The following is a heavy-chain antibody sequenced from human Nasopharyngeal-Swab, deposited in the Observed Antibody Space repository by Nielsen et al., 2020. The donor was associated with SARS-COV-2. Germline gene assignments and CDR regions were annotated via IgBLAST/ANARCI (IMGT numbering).Heavy chain of an antibody. CDR2: ISSSSSTI. CDR3: ARGSLLRFLEWSKGVFDYYYYGMDV. CDR1: GFTFRSYS. J-gene: IGHJ6*02. D-gene: IGHD3-3*01. Sequence: GESLKISCAASGFTFRSYSMNWVRQAPGKGLEWVSYISSSSSTIYYADSVKGRFTISRDNVKNSLYLQMNSLRAEDTAVYYCARGSLLRFLEWSKGVFDYYYYGMDVWGQGTTVTVSS. V-gene: IGHV3-48*01.